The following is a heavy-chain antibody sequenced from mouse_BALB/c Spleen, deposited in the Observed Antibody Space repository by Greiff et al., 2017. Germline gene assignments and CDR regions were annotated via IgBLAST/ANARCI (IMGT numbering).Heavy chain of an antibody. CDR3: ARWSYDYEFDY. Sequence: VQLQQSGAELARPGASVKLSCKASGYTFTSYWMQWVKQRPGQGLEWIGAIYPGDGDTRYTQKFKGKATLTADKSSSTAYMQLSSLASEDSAVYYCARWSYDYEFDYWGQGTTLTVSS. V-gene: IGHV1-87*01. J-gene: IGHJ2*01. CDR2: IYPGDGDT. D-gene: IGHD2-4*01. CDR1: GYTFTSYW.